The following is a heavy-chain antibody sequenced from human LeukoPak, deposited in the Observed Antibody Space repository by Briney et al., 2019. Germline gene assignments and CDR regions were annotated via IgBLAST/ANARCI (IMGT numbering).Heavy chain of an antibody. CDR3: ARGDSYYDFLVCYYY. V-gene: IGHV1-2*06. J-gene: IGHJ4*02. Sequence: ASVKVSCKASGYTFTGYYMHWVRQAPGQGLEWMGRINPNSGGTNYAQKFQGRVTMTRDTSISTAYMELSRLRSDDTAVYYCARGDSYYDFLVCYYYWGQGTLVTVSS. D-gene: IGHD3-9*01. CDR2: INPNSGGT. CDR1: GYTFTGYY.